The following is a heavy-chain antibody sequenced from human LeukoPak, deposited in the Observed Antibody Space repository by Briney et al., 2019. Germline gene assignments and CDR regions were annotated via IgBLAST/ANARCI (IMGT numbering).Heavy chain of an antibody. V-gene: IGHV3-21*01. D-gene: IGHD3-9*01. Sequence: GASLRLSCAASGFTFSSDSMNWVRQAPGEGLEWVSSISSSSSYIYYADSVKGRFTISRDNAKNSLYLQMNSLRAEDTAVYYCARSRGVGILTGQSYWGQGTLVTVSS. J-gene: IGHJ4*02. CDR2: ISSSSSYI. CDR3: ARSRGVGILTGQSY. CDR1: GFTFSSDS.